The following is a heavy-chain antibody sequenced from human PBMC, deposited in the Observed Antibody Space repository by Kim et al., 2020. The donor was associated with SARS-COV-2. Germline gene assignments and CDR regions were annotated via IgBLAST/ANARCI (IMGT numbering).Heavy chain of an antibody. CDR3: ARGGGSTTMVSPFDY. Sequence: SETLSLTCTVSGGSISSSSDYWGWIRQPPGKGLEWIGIMYYSGSTNYNPSLKSRVTISVDTSKNHFSLKLSSVTAADSAVYYRARGGGSTTMVSPFDYWGQGTLVTVSS. V-gene: IGHV4-39*02. J-gene: IGHJ4*02. D-gene: IGHD5-18*01. CDR2: MYYSGST. CDR1: GGSISSSSDY.